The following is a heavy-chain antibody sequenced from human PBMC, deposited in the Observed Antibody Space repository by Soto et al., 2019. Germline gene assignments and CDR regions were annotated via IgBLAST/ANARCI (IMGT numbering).Heavy chain of an antibody. CDR2: ISGSGDGT. CDR3: AKDTRYFDY. Sequence: EVQLLESGAGLAQPGGSLRLSCVASGFTFSSYGMTWVRQAPGKGLEWVSAISGSGDGTYYADSVKGRFTISRVNSKNTLYLQMNSLRAEDTAVYYCAKDTRYFDYWGQGTLVTVSS. V-gene: IGHV3-23*01. CDR1: GFTFSSYG. D-gene: IGHD3-3*01. J-gene: IGHJ4*02.